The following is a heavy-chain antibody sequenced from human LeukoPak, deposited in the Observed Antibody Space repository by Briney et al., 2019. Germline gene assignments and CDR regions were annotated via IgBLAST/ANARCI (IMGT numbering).Heavy chain of an antibody. CDR3: AKDIRLAAADYYFDY. CDR2: IASDGKDK. Sequence: GGSLGLSCAASGXTFSNYGMHWVRQAPGKGLEWGAVIASDGKDKHYADSVKGRFTISRDNSKNTVYLQMNSLRAEDTAVYYCAKDIRLAAADYYFDYWGQGTLVTVSS. V-gene: IGHV3-30*18. D-gene: IGHD6-13*01. J-gene: IGHJ4*02. CDR1: GXTFSNYG.